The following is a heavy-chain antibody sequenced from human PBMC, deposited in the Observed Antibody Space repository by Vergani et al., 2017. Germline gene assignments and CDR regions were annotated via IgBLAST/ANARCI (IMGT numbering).Heavy chain of an antibody. CDR1: GFTFSTYA. CDR3: AKEGVYCVSASCPRTIVY. CDR2: ISDSGGNT. V-gene: IGHV3-23*01. D-gene: IGHD2-2*01. Sequence: EVQLLESGGGLVQPGGSLRLSCAASGFTFSTYAMSWVRQAPGKGLEWVSAISDSGGNTYYADSVKGRFTISRDNSKNMQYLQMNSLRVEDTAVYYCAKEGVYCVSASCPRTIVYWGQGTLVTVSS. J-gene: IGHJ4*02.